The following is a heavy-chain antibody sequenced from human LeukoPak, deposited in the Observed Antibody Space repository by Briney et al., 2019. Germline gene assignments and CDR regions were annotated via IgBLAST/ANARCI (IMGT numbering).Heavy chain of an antibody. CDR3: AREIRGVTAWLDP. Sequence: PGGSLRLSCVASGFTFSSYEVNWVRQAPGKGLEWVSYISSSGRTMYYADSVKRRFTISRDNAKNSLYLQMNSLRAEDTAVYYCAREIRGVTAWLDPWGQGTLVTVSS. D-gene: IGHD3-10*01. J-gene: IGHJ5*02. CDR2: ISSSGRTM. CDR1: GFTFSSYE. V-gene: IGHV3-48*03.